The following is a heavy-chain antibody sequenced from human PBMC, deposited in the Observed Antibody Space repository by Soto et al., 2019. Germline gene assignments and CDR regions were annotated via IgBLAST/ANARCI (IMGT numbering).Heavy chain of an antibody. J-gene: IGHJ5*02. CDR1: GGTSSSYT. V-gene: IGHV1-69*02. CDR2: IIPILGIA. D-gene: IGHD3-16*02. CDR3: ARGSLHLGELSLYNWFDP. Sequence: SVKVSCKASGGTSSSYTISWVRQAPGQGLEWMGRIIPILGIANYAQKFQGRVTITADRSTSTAYMELSSLRSEDTAVYYCARGSLHLGELSLYNWFDPWGQGTLVTVSS.